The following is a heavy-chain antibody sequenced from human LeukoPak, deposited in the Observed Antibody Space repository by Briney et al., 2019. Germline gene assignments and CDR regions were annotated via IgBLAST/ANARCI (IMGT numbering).Heavy chain of an antibody. CDR2: IYYSGST. J-gene: IGHJ4*02. CDR3: ARGPNYVWGSYRYFDY. D-gene: IGHD3-16*02. V-gene: IGHV4-30-4*01. Sequence: SETLSLTCTVSGASISTGDYYWSWIRQSPGKGLEWIGYIYYSGSTHYNPSLKSRVTISVDTSKNQFSLKLSSVTAADTAVYYCARGPNYVWGSYRYFDYWGQGTLVTVSS. CDR1: GASISTGDYY.